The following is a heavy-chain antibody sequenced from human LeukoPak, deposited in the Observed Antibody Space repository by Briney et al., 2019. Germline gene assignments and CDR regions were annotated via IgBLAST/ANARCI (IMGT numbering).Heavy chain of an antibody. V-gene: IGHV3-21*01. Sequence: GGSLRLSCAASGFTFSSYSMNWVRQAPGKGLEWVSSISSSSSYIYYADSVKGRFNISRDNAKNSLYLQMNSLRAEDTAVYYCARGHLDYDILTGYSYWGQGTLVTVSS. CDR1: GFTFSSYS. D-gene: IGHD3-9*01. J-gene: IGHJ4*02. CDR3: ARGHLDYDILTGYSY. CDR2: ISSSSSYI.